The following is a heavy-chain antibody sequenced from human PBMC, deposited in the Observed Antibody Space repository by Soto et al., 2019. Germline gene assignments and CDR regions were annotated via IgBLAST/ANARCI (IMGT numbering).Heavy chain of an antibody. CDR1: GFTFSSYS. D-gene: IGHD3-9*01. V-gene: IGHV3-21*06. CDR2: ISSSSSYI. J-gene: IGHJ4*02. Sequence: EVQLVESGGGLVKPGGSLRLSCAASGFTFSSYSMNWVRQAPGKGLEWVSSISSSSSYIYYADSVKGRFTISRDNTKNSLYLQMHRMKGEETEVYDGARDRKETWLSGDSDNWGQGTMVTVSS. CDR3: ARDRKETWLSGDSDN.